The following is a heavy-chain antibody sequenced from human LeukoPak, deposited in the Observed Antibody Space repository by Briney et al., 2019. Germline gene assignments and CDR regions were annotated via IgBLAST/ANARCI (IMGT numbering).Heavy chain of an antibody. J-gene: IGHJ4*02. D-gene: IGHD5-18*01. V-gene: IGHV3-30*18. CDR2: ISYDGSNK. Sequence: PGRSLRLSCAASGFTFSSYGMHWVRQAPGKGLEWDAVISYDGSNKYYADSVKGRFTISRDNSKNTLYLQMNSLRTEDTAVYYCAKGDRGYSYGPDYWGQGTLVTVSS. CDR1: GFTFSSYG. CDR3: AKGDRGYSYGPDY.